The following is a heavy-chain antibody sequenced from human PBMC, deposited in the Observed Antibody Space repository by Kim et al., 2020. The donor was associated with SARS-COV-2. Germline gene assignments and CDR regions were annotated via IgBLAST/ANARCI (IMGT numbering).Heavy chain of an antibody. V-gene: IGHV4-59*01. J-gene: IGHJ6*02. Sequence: SETLSLTCTVSGGSISSYYWSWIRQPPGKGLEWIGYIYYSGSTNYNPSLKRRVTISVDTSKNQFSLKLSSVTAADTAVYYCARDPSRYYYGSGSYPQPGGYYYGMDVWGQGTTVTVSS. CDR3: ARDPSRYYYGSGSYPQPGGYYYGMDV. CDR1: GGSISSYY. CDR2: IYYSGST. D-gene: IGHD3-10*01.